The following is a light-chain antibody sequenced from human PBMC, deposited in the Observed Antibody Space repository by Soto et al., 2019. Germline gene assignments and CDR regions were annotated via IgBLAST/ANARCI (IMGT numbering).Light chain of an antibody. V-gene: IGLV6-57*04. CDR3: QSYDSSNQV. J-gene: IGLJ3*02. Sequence: FMLTQPHSVSESPGKTVTISCTRSSGSIASNYVQWYQQRPGSAPTTVIYEDKQRPSGVPDRFSGSIDSSSNSASLTISGLKTEDEADYYCQSYDSSNQVFGGGTKLTVL. CDR2: EDK. CDR1: SGSIASNY.